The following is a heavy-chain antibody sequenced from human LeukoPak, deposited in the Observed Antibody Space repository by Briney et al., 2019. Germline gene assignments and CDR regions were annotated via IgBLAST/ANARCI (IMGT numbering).Heavy chain of an antibody. CDR1: GFTFSNAW. CDR3: TTDYYYDSRGFFDY. Sequence: GGSLRLSCAASGFTFSNAWMSWVRQAPGKGLEWVGRIKSKTDGGTTDYAAPVKGRFTISRDDSKNTLYLQMNSLKTEGTAVYYCTTDYYYDSRGFFDYWGQGTLVTVSS. D-gene: IGHD3-22*01. J-gene: IGHJ4*02. CDR2: IKSKTDGGTT. V-gene: IGHV3-15*01.